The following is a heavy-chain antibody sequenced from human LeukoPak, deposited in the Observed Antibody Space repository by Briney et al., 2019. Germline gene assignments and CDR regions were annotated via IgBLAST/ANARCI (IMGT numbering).Heavy chain of an antibody. Sequence: GGSLRLSCAASGFTFTSYAMTWVRQAPGKGLEWVSVIGGSGGSTYDADSVRSRFTISRDNSKNTLYLEMNSLRADETGVYFCARDRYGDYSSDYWGQGTLVTVSS. J-gene: IGHJ4*02. V-gene: IGHV3-23*01. CDR3: ARDRYGDYSSDY. CDR2: IGGSGGST. D-gene: IGHD4-17*01. CDR1: GFTFTSYA.